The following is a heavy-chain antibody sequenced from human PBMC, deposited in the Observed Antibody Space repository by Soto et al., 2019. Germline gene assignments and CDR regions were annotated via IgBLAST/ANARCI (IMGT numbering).Heavy chain of an antibody. CDR1: GFTFSSYW. CDR3: ARARGLADAFDI. J-gene: IGHJ3*02. V-gene: IGHV3-7*01. CDR2: IKQDGSEK. Sequence: GGSLRLSCAASGFTFSSYWMSWVRQAPGKGLEWVANIKQDGSEKFYVDSVKGRFTISRDNAKNSLYLQMNSLRAEHTAVYYCARARGLADAFDIWGQGTMVTVSS. D-gene: IGHD3-9*01.